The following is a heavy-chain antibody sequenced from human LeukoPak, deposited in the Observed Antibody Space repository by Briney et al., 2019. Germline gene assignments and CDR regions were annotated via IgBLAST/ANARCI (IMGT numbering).Heavy chain of an antibody. CDR3: TRSPQGTATTANWLDP. J-gene: IGHJ5*02. CDR2: IYYSGST. D-gene: IGHD4-17*01. V-gene: IGHV4-59*12. Sequence: SETLSLTCTVSGGSISSYYWSWIRQPPGKGLEWIGYIYYSGSTNYNPSLKSRVTVSLDTSKNQFSLNLISVTAADTAVYYCTRSPQGTATTANWLDPGGQGTLVTVSS. CDR1: GGSISSYY.